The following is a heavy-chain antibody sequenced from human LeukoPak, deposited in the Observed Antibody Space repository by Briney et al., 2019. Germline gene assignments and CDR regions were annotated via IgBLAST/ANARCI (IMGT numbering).Heavy chain of an antibody. D-gene: IGHD1-26*01. CDR2: ISAYNSNK. J-gene: IGHJ6*02. Sequence: GASVKVSCKASGYTFTSYGISRVRQAPGQGLEWVAWISAYNSNKNSAEKFQGRVTMTIDTSTSTAYMELRSLKSDDTAVYYCVRHVKPAGPWDGMDVWGQGTTVIVSS. CDR1: GYTFTSYG. CDR3: VRHVKPAGPWDGMDV. V-gene: IGHV1-18*04.